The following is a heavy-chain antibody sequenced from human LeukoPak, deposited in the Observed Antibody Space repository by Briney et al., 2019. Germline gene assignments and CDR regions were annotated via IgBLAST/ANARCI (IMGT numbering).Heavy chain of an antibody. J-gene: IGHJ4*02. D-gene: IGHD2-2*01. CDR1: GGSISSSSYY. CDR3: ARQGLLRSIVVVPAAPDY. Sequence: SETLSLTCTVSGGSISSSSYYWGWIRQPPGKGLEWIGSIYYSGSTHYNPSLKSRVTISVDTSKNQFSLKLSSVTAADTAVYYCARQGLLRSIVVVPAAPDYWGQGTLVTVSS. V-gene: IGHV4-39*01. CDR2: IYYSGST.